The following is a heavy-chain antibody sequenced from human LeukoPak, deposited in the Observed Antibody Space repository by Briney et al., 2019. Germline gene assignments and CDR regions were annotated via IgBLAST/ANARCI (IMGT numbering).Heavy chain of an antibody. J-gene: IGHJ5*02. Sequence: PGGSLRLSCAASGFTFDDYAMHWVRQAPGKGREWVSLISGDDDSTYYADSVKGRFTISRDNSKNSLYLQMNSLRTEDTALYYCAKDLGPSGAAWFDPWGQGTLVTVSS. CDR2: ISGDDDST. CDR3: AKDLGPSGAAWFDP. CDR1: GFTFDDYA. D-gene: IGHD4-17*01. V-gene: IGHV3-43*02.